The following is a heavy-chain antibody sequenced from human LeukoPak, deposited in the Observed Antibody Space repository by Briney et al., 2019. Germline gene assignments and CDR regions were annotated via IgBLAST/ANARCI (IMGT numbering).Heavy chain of an antibody. CDR2: FDPRNGGT. CDR3: TTSDRQFCSPSSCYMPFDY. CDR1: GYSITELS. V-gene: IGHV1-24*01. Sequence: ASVKVSCKVSGYSITELSMHWVRQAPGKGLEWMGGFDPRNGGTYFAQNFQGRVTLTEDTSTDTSSMELRSLKSDDTAVYYCTTSDRQFCSPSSCYMPFDYWGQGSLVTVSS. D-gene: IGHD2-2*02. J-gene: IGHJ4*02.